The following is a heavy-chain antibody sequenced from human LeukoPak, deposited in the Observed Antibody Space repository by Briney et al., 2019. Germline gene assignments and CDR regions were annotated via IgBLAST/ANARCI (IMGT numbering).Heavy chain of an antibody. CDR2: ISGSGGST. D-gene: IGHD3-22*01. V-gene: IGHV3-23*01. J-gene: IGHJ4*02. Sequence: SGGSLRLSCAASGFTFSSYAMSWVRQAPGKGLEWVSAISGSGGSTYYADSVKGRFTISRDNSKNTLYLQMNSLRAEDTAVYYCATWHYYDSSGYYRPYYFDYWGQETLVTVSS. CDR1: GFTFSSYA. CDR3: ATWHYYDSSGYYRPYYFDY.